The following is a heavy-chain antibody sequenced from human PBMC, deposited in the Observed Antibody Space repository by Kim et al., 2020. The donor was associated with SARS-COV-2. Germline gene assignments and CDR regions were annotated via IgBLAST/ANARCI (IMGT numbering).Heavy chain of an antibody. Sequence: GGSLRLSCAASGFTFSSYGMHWVRQXPGKXXEXVAVISYDGSNKYYAXSXKGXFTISRDNSKNTLYXXXNXLRXEXXXVXXXAXLXTVEXATISGFXPW. J-gene: IGHJ5*02. CDR2: ISYDGSNK. D-gene: IGHD5-12*01. V-gene: IGHV3-30*18. CDR3: AXLXTVEXATISGFXP. CDR1: GFTFSSYG.